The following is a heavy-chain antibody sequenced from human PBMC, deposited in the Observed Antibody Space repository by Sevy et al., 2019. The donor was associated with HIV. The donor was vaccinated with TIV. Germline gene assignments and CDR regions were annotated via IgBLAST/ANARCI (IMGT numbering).Heavy chain of an antibody. CDR2: IKRDGSEK. D-gene: IGHD2-2*01. CDR3: ARDCSSTSCLWGLDV. J-gene: IGHJ6*02. V-gene: IGHV3-7*03. Sequence: GGSLRLSCTASGFSFNMYWMSWVRQAPGQRLEWVAHIKRDGSEKYYVDSVRGRFTISRDNAKNSLYLQMNSLRAEDTAVYYCARDCSSTSCLWGLDVWGQGTTVTVSS. CDR1: GFSFNMYW.